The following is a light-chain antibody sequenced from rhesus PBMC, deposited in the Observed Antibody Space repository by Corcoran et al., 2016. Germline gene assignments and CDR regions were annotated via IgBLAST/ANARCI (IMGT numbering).Light chain of an antibody. Sequence: DIQMTQSPSSLSASVGDTVTINCRVSQGISSYLNWFQQKPGKAPKLLIYAATTLQSGVPARFSGIGSGTDFTLTISSLQPEDFATYYCQQYKSYPRTFGQGTKVEIK. CDR1: QGISSY. CDR3: QQYKSYPRT. V-gene: IGKV1-28*02. J-gene: IGKJ1*01. CDR2: AAT.